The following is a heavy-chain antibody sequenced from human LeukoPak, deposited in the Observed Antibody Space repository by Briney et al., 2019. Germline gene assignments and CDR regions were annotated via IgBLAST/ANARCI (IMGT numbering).Heavy chain of an antibody. V-gene: IGHV1-24*01. D-gene: IGHD3-10*01. CDR2: FDPEDGET. CDR3: ASGGVRGVIISNWFDP. CDR1: GYTLTELS. J-gene: IGHJ5*02. Sequence: GASVKVSFKVSGYTLTELSMHWVRQAPGKGLEWMGGFDPEDGETIYAQKFQGRVTITADESTSTAYMELSSLRSEDTAMYYCASGGVRGVIISNWFDPWGQGTLVTVSS.